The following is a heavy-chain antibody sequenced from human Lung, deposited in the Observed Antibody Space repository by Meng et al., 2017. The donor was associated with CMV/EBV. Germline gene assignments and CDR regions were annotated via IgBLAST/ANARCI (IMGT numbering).Heavy chain of an antibody. CDR1: GLTFRSDA. D-gene: IGHD6-19*01. CDR2: IRYDGSNK. J-gene: IGHJ6*02. Sequence: SCVTCGLTFRSDATDWVRQAPGKGLEWVAFIRYDGSNKYYADSVKGRFTISRDNSKNTVYVQMNSLRAEDTAVYYCAKDRIAVVPKGGLIRPRVDYYYGMDVWGQGTTVTGSS. CDR3: AKDRIAVVPKGGLIRPRVDYYYGMDV. V-gene: IGHV3-30*02.